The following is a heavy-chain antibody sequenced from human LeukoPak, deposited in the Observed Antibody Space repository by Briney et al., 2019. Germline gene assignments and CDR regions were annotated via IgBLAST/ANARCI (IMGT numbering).Heavy chain of an antibody. CDR3: ARLIVAGTAEPDY. CDR2: IYYSGST. D-gene: IGHD5-12*01. CDR1: GGSISSSSYY. V-gene: IGHV4-39*01. Sequence: PSETLSLTCTVSGGSISSSSYYWGWIRQPPGKGLEWIGSIYYSGSTYYNPSLKSRVTISVDTSKNQFSLKLSSVTAADTAVYYCARLIVAGTAEPDYWGQGTLVTVSS. J-gene: IGHJ4*02.